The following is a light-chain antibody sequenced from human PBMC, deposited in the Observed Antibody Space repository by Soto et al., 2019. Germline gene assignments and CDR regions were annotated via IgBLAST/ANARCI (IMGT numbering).Light chain of an antibody. V-gene: IGKV3-20*01. J-gene: IGKJ5*01. CDR1: QSVSSSY. CDR3: QQYGNSPLT. CDR2: GAS. Sequence: EIVLTQSPGTLSLSPGERATLSCRASQSVSSSYLAWYQQKPGQAPRLLIYGASNRATGIPDRFSGSGPGTDFTLTISRLEPEDFAVYYCQQYGNSPLTFGQGTRLDI.